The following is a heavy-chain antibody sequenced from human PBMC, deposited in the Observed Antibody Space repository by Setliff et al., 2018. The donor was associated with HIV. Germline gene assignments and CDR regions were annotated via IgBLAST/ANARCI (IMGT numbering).Heavy chain of an antibody. CDR1: GGSLTNYY. CDR3: AGSWSGYPLSFGY. CDR2: ITDDGTA. V-gene: IGHV4-34*01. J-gene: IGHJ4*02. D-gene: IGHD3-3*01. Sequence: SETLSLTCTVSGGSLTNYYWSWIRQSPGKGLEWIGEITDDGTATYTSSLKSRVTISVDTSKNQFSLKLSSVTAADTAVYYCAGSWSGYPLSFGYWGQGTLVTVSS.